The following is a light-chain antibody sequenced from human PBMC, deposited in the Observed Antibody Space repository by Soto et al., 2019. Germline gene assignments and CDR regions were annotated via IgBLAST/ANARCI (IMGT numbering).Light chain of an antibody. Sequence: DIVMTQTPLSSPVTLGQSASISCRSSQSLVHSDGNTSLSWLHQRPGQPPRLLIYRISNRFSGVPARFSGSGSGTDFTLRISRVEAEDVGIYYCLQDNSFPWTFGQGTKVEVK. CDR3: LQDNSFPWT. J-gene: IGKJ1*01. CDR1: QSLVHSDGNTS. V-gene: IGKV2-24*01. CDR2: RIS.